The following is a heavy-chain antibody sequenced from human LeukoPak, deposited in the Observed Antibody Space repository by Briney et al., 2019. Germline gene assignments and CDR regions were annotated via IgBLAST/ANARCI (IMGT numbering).Heavy chain of an antibody. CDR3: ARDRWGYCSSTSCYVAGGVEAFDI. V-gene: IGHV3-48*03. J-gene: IGHJ3*02. CDR1: GYTFSSYE. D-gene: IGHD2-2*01. CDR2: ISSSGSTI. Sequence: GGSLRLSCAASGYTFSSYEMNRVRQAPGKGLEWVSYISSSGSTIYYADSVKGRFTISRDNAKNSLYLQMNSLRAKDTAVYYCARDRWGYCSSTSCYVAGGVEAFDIWGQGTMVTVSS.